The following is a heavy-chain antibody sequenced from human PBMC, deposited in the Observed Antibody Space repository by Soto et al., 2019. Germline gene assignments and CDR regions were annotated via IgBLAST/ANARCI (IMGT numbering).Heavy chain of an antibody. CDR1: GFTFSSYC. CDR3: ARGDVGAFDL. D-gene: IGHD1-26*01. J-gene: IGHJ3*01. V-gene: IGHV3-33*01. Sequence: GVSLRLSFAASGFTFSSYCMHWVRQAPGKGLEWVAVIWYDGSNKYYADSVKGRFTISRDNAKNTLYLQMASLRVEDTAVYYCARGDVGAFDLWGQGTMVTVSS. CDR2: IWYDGSNK.